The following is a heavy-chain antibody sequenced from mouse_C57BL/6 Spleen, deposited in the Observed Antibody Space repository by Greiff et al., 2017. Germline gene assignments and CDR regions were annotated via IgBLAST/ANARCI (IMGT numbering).Heavy chain of an antibody. CDR2: IDPYDSYT. J-gene: IGHJ2*01. D-gene: IGHD1-1*01. V-gene: IGHV1-69*01. CDR3: ARRGILRYLDC. Sequence: VQLQQPGAELVMPGASVKLSCKASGYTFTSSWMHWVKQRPGQGLEWIGVIDPYDSYTNYNQKFKGKSTLTVDKCTSSAYMQLSSLTSTDSAVYYCARRGILRYLDCWGQGTTLTVSS. CDR1: GYTFTSSW.